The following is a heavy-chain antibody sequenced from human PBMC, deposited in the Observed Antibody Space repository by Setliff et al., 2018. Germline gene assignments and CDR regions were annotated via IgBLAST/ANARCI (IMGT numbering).Heavy chain of an antibody. CDR2: INHSGNT. CDR3: ASCRYQVPYNY. Sequence: SETLSLTCAVYSGSFSGYYWSWIRQPPGKGLEWIGEINHSGNTNYNPSLKSRVTISVDTSKNQISLKLSSVTAADTGVYYCASCRYQVPYNYWGQGTLVTVSS. CDR1: SGSFSGYY. D-gene: IGHD2-2*01. J-gene: IGHJ4*02. V-gene: IGHV4-34*01.